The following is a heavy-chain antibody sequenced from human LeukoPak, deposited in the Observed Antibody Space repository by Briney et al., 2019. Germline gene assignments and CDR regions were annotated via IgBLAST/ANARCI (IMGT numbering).Heavy chain of an antibody. CDR1: GFTFSSYE. CDR3: AREGLDYYGSGSSGVDV. Sequence: GGSLRLSCAASGFTFSSYEMNWVRQAPGKGLERVSYISSSGSTIYYADSVKGRFTISRDNAKNSLYLQMNSLRAEDTAVYYCAREGLDYYGSGSSGVDVWGKGTTVTVSS. D-gene: IGHD3-10*01. CDR2: ISSSGSTI. J-gene: IGHJ6*04. V-gene: IGHV3-48*03.